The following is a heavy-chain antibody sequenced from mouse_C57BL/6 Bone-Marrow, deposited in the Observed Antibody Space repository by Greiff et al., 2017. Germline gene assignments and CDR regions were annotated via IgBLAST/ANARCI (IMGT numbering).Heavy chain of an antibody. V-gene: IGHV5-2*01. D-gene: IGHD1-1*01. Sequence: EVKLMESGGGLVQPGESLKLSCESNEYEFPSHDMSWVRKTPEKRLELVAAINSDGGSTYYPDTMERRFIISRDNTKKTLYLQMSSLRSEDTALYYCARLYYYGSSLWFAYWGQGTLVTVSA. CDR2: INSDGGST. CDR3: ARLYYYGSSLWFAY. J-gene: IGHJ3*01. CDR1: EYEFPSHD.